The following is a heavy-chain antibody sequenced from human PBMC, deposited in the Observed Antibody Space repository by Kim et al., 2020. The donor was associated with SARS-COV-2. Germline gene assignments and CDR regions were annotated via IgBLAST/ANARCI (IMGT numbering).Heavy chain of an antibody. J-gene: IGHJ6*02. Sequence: SETLSLTCTVSGGSISSYYWSWIRQPPGKGLEWIGYIYYSGSTNYNPSLKSRVTISVDTSKNQFSLKLSSVTAADTAGYYCARHDYYYGMDVWGQGTTVTVSS. CDR2: IYYSGST. CDR1: GGSISSYY. CDR3: ARHDYYYGMDV. V-gene: IGHV4-59*08.